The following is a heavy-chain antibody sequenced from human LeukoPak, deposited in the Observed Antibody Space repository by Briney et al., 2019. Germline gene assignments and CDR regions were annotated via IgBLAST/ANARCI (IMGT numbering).Heavy chain of an antibody. Sequence: PSETLSLTCTVSGGSMTNSYWGWIRQPPGKGLEWLGYIYFTGSTNSNPSLKSRVTISLDTSKNQLSLSLISVNAADTAVYYCVRSGGSGGGVWGQGTLVTVSS. V-gene: IGHV4-59*01. CDR2: IYFTGST. CDR1: GGSMTNSY. D-gene: IGHD3-10*01. CDR3: VRSGGSGGGV. J-gene: IGHJ4*02.